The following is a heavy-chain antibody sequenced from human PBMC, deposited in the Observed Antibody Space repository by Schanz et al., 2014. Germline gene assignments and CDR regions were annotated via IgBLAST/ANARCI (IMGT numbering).Heavy chain of an antibody. CDR1: GGTFSSYA. V-gene: IGHV1-69*04. D-gene: IGHD5-12*01. Sequence: QVQLVQSGAEVKKPGSSVKVSCKASGGTFSSYAISWVRQAPGQGLEWMGRIIPILGIANYAQNFQGRVTITADKSTSTAYMELTSLRSEDTAVYYCARGGGPEDVFDIWGQGTILTVSS. CDR3: ARGGGPEDVFDI. J-gene: IGHJ3*02. CDR2: IIPILGIA.